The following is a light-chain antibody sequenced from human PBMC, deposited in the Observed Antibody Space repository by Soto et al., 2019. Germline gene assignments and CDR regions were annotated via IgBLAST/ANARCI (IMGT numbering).Light chain of an antibody. V-gene: IGKV4-1*01. CDR2: WAS. CDR1: QTVLSVSDNQYY. CDR3: QQYHSTPPQWT. J-gene: IGKJ1*01. Sequence: DIVMAQSPDSLTVSLGGRATISCTSIQTVLSVSDNQYYLAXYAHKQGEPAKLLIYWASNRESRVPDRFSGSGSGTNFTLTVSWLQAEDVAISYCQQYHSTPPQWTSGQGTKVDI.